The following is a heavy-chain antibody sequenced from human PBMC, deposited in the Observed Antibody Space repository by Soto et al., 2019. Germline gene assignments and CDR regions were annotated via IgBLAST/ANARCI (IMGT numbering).Heavy chain of an antibody. CDR3: AGLRRGIVAAFDI. D-gene: IGHD2-15*01. Sequence: QVQLQESGPGLVKPSQTLSLTCTVSGGSISSGDYYWSWIRQHPGKGLEWIGYIHYSGSTYYNPSLKSRVTMSVDTSKNQLSLKLRSVTAADTAVYCCAGLRRGIVAAFDIRGQGTMVTVSS. CDR1: GGSISSGDYY. V-gene: IGHV4-31*03. J-gene: IGHJ3*02. CDR2: IHYSGST.